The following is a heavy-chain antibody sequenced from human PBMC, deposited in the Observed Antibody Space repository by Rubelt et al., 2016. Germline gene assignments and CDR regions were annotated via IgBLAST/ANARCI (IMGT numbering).Heavy chain of an antibody. J-gene: IGHJ4*02. CDR2: VSGGGGGSV. CDR3: ARAVPFDY. Sequence: GSLRLSCAASGFTFSNYAMSWVRQAPGKGLEWVSSVSGGGGGSVYYADSVKGRFTISRDNAKNSLYLQMNSLRAEDTAVYYCARAVPFDYWGQGTLVTVSS. CDR1: GFTFSNYA. V-gene: IGHV3-23*01.